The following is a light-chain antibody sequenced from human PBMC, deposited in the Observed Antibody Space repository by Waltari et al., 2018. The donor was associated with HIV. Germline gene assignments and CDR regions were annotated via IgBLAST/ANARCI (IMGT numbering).Light chain of an antibody. CDR2: GEK. CDR3: QSYDSSLV. V-gene: IGLV1-40*01. CDR1: SSNIGAGSD. Sequence: QSVLTQPPSVSGAPGPRLTISCPRSSSNIGAGSDVHWYQQIAGAAPKLLIYGEKKRPSGVPDRFSGSKSGTSASLAITGLQAEDAADYYCQSYDSSLVFGGGTKLTV. J-gene: IGLJ2*01.